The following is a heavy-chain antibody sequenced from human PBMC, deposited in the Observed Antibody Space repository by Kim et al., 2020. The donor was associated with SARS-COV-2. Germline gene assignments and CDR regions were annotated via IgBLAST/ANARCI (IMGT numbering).Heavy chain of an antibody. V-gene: IGHV3-48*03. CDR1: GFTFSSYE. CDR3: ARNGPLLYGSGSDPDY. D-gene: IGHD3-10*01. J-gene: IGHJ4*02. Sequence: GGSLRLSCAASGFTFSSYEMNWVRQAPGKGLEWVSYISSSGSTIYYADSVKGRFTISRDNAKNSLYLQMNSLRAEDTAVYYCARNGPLLYGSGSDPDYWGQGTLVTVSS. CDR2: ISSSGSTI.